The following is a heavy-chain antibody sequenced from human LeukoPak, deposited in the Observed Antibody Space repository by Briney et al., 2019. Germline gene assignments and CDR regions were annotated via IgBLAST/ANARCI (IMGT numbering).Heavy chain of an antibody. V-gene: IGHV3-7*01. CDR2: INPDGSEK. CDR1: AFSFTTHY. CDR3: ARDPAYGALDI. J-gene: IGHJ3*02. Sequence: GGSLRLSCVASAFSFTTHYMSWVRLAPGKGLEWVAIINPDGSEKSYVDSVKGRFTISRDNSDNLLYLNMNNLRAEDTALYYCARDPAYGALDIWGQGTVVTVSS. D-gene: IGHD2-21*01.